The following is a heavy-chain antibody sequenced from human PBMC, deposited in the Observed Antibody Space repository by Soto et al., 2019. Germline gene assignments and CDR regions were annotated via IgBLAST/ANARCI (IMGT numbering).Heavy chain of an antibody. CDR3: AREGNLGRWLQPLDF. D-gene: IGHD5-12*01. Sequence: NPSETLSLTCTVSGGSISSSSYYWGWIRQPPGKGLEWIGSIYYSGSTYYNPSLKSRVTMSVDTSKNQFSLKLISVTAADTAKYFCAREGNLGRWLQPLDFWGQGTLVTVSS. CDR2: IYYSGST. CDR1: GGSISSSSYY. V-gene: IGHV4-39*07. J-gene: IGHJ4*02.